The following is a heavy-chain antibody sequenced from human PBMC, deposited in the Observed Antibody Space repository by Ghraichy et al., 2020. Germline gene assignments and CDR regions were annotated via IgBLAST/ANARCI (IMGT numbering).Heavy chain of an antibody. V-gene: IGHV3-74*01. CDR2: INSDGRST. J-gene: IGHJ3*02. CDR1: GFTFSSYW. Sequence: RGSLRLSCAASGFTFSSYWMHWVRQVPGKGLVWVSRINSDGRSTNYADSVKGRFTISRDNAKNTLYLQMNSLRAEDTAVYYCARGAGRGWYGLGAFDMWGLGTKVTVSS. CDR3: ARGAGRGWYGLGAFDM. D-gene: IGHD6-19*01.